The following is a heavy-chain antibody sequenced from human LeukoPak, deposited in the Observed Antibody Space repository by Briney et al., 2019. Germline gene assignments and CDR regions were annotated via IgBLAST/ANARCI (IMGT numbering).Heavy chain of an antibody. CDR3: ARGPSGYYFFDY. CDR1: GFTFSNAW. V-gene: IGHV3-15*01. CDR2: IKSKTDGGTT. J-gene: IGHJ4*02. Sequence: GGSLRLSCAASGFTFSNAWMSWVRQAPGKGLEWVGRIKSKTDGGTTDYAAPVKGRFTISRDNAKNSLYLQMNSLRAEDTAVYYCARGPSGYYFFDYWGQGTLVTVSS. D-gene: IGHD3-9*01.